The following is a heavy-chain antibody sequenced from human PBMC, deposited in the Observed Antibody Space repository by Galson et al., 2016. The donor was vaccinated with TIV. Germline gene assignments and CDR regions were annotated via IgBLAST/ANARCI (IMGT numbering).Heavy chain of an antibody. D-gene: IGHD4-17*01. V-gene: IGHV3-7*01. CDR1: GFTFNMYW. Sequence: SLRLSCAAPGFTFNMYWMSWVRQAPDKGLEWVATIKQHGNEKYYVDSVKGRFTISSDNAKNSLYLQMNSLRAEDTAIYYCAREMDGDYNPYYDSWGQGTPVTVSS. J-gene: IGHJ4*02. CDR3: AREMDGDYNPYYDS. CDR2: IKQHGNEK.